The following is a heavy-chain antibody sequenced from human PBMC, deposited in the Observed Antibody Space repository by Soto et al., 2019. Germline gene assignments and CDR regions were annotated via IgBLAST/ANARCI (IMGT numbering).Heavy chain of an antibody. CDR2: INPNSGGT. D-gene: IGHD3-10*01. Sequence: ASVKVSCKASGYTFTGYYMHWVRQAPGQGLEWMGWINPNSGGTNYAQKFQGRVTMTRDTSISTAYMELSRLRSDDTAVYYCARGEYYYGLGSPKNWFDPWGQGTLVTVSS. V-gene: IGHV1-2*02. J-gene: IGHJ5*02. CDR1: GYTFTGYY. CDR3: ARGEYYYGLGSPKNWFDP.